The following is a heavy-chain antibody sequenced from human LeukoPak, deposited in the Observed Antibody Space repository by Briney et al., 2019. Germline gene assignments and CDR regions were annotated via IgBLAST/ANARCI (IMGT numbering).Heavy chain of an antibody. D-gene: IGHD6-13*01. Sequence: SQTLSLTCDISGGSVSSNSAAWSWVRQSPSRGLEWLGRTYYRSKWYNEYALSVKSRIIVNPDTSKNQFSLQLNSVTPEDTAVYFCARGREAAAGVSFDYWGQGTLVTVSS. CDR1: GGSVSSNSAA. V-gene: IGHV6-1*01. CDR3: ARGREAAAGVSFDY. J-gene: IGHJ4*02. CDR2: TYYRSKWYN.